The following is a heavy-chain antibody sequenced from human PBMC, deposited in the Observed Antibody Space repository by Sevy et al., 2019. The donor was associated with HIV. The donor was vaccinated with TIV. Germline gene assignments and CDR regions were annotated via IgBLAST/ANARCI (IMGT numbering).Heavy chain of an antibody. V-gene: IGHV3-21*01. D-gene: IGHD3-22*01. J-gene: IGHJ4*02. CDR1: GFTFSSYS. Sequence: GGSLRLSCAASGFTFSSYSMNWVRQAPGKGLEWVSSISSSSSYIYYADSVKGRFTISRDNAKNSLYLQMNSLRAEDTAVYYCARDLDQGYYYDSSGYFYWGQGTLVTVSS. CDR2: ISSSSSYI. CDR3: ARDLDQGYYYDSSGYFY.